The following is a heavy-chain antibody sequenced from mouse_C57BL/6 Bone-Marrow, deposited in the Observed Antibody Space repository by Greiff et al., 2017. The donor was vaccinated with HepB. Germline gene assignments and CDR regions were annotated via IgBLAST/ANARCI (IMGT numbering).Heavy chain of an antibody. Sequence: QVQLQQSGAELARPGASVKLSCKASGYTFTSYGISWVKQRTGQGLEWIGEIYPRSGNTYYNEKFKGKATLTADKSSSTAYMELRSLTSEDSAVYFCARETYDGYLFAYWGQGTLVTVSA. CDR3: ARETYDGYLFAY. D-gene: IGHD2-3*01. J-gene: IGHJ3*01. V-gene: IGHV1-81*01. CDR1: GYTFTSYG. CDR2: IYPRSGNT.